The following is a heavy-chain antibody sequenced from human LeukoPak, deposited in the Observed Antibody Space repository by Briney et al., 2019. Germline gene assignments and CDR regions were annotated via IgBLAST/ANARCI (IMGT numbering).Heavy chain of an antibody. CDR2: ISYDGSDK. CDR1: GFTLSTCG. V-gene: IGHV3-30*03. Sequence: GGSLRLSCAASGFTLSTCGMRWVRQAPGKGLGWVAVISYDGSDKFYADSVKGRFTISRDNAKNSLSLQMNSLRAEDTAVYYCAREGTGYYFDYWGQGTLVTVSS. J-gene: IGHJ4*02. CDR3: AREGTGYYFDY.